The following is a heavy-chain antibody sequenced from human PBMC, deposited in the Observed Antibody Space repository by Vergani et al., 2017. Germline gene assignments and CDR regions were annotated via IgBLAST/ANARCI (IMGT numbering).Heavy chain of an antibody. D-gene: IGHD2-8*01. V-gene: IGHV1-69*13. Sequence: QVQLVQSGAEVKKPGASVKVSCKASGYTFTSYGISWVRQAPGQGLEWMGWIIPIFGTANYAQKFQGRVTITADESTSTAYMELRSLRSEDTAVYYCARDKYFTNGVCSPRAFDIWGQGTMVTVSS. CDR3: ARDKYFTNGVCSPRAFDI. CDR2: IIPIFGTA. J-gene: IGHJ3*02. CDR1: GYTFTSYG.